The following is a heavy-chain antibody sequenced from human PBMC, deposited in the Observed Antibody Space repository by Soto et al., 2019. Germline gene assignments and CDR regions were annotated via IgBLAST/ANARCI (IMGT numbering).Heavy chain of an antibody. D-gene: IGHD3-10*02. J-gene: IGHJ3*02. Sequence: LSCAASGFTFSSYGMRLVLQAPGKGLEWVAVISYDGSNKYYADSVKGRFTISRDNSKNTLYLQVNSLRAEDTAVYYCAKAPNTMFSLDIWGQGTMVPVSS. CDR2: ISYDGSNK. V-gene: IGHV3-30*18. CDR1: GFTFSSYG. CDR3: AKAPNTMFSLDI.